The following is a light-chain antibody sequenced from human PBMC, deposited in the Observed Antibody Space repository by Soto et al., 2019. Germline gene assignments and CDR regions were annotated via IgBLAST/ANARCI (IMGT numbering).Light chain of an antibody. Sequence: EIVLTQSPGTLSLSPGERATLSCRASQSVSSSYLVWYQQKPGQAPRLLIYGASSRATGIPVRFSGSGSGTEFTLTISSLQSEDFAVYYCQQYNNWPLTFGQGTRLEIK. V-gene: IGKV3-15*01. CDR1: QSVSSSY. J-gene: IGKJ5*01. CDR2: GAS. CDR3: QQYNNWPLT.